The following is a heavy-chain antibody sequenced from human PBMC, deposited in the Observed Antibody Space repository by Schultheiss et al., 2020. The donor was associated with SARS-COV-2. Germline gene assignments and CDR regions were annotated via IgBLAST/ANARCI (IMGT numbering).Heavy chain of an antibody. CDR3: AKDGTVGQWLPVAPDY. CDR2: ISGSGGST. D-gene: IGHD6-19*01. J-gene: IGHJ4*02. CDR1: GGSISSSSYY. Sequence: ETLSLTCTVSGGSISSSSYYWGWIRQPPGKGLEWVSAISGSGGSTYYADSVKGRFTISRDNSKNTLYLQMNSLRAEDTAVYYCAKDGTVGQWLPVAPDYWGQGTLVTVSS. V-gene: IGHV3-23*01.